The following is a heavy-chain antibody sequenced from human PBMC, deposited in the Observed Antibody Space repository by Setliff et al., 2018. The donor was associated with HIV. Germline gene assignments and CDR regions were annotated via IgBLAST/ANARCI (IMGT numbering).Heavy chain of an antibody. J-gene: IGHJ4*02. Sequence: PSETLSLTCAVSGYSISSDYYWGWIRQPPGKGLEWIGSLYHSGRTYYNPSLKSRVTISADTSNNQVSLKLNSVTAADTAVYYCARAPITIFGVIIIPVYFDYWGQGTLVTVSS. D-gene: IGHD3-3*01. CDR3: ARAPITIFGVIIIPVYFDY. CDR1: GYSISSDYY. CDR2: LYHSGRT. V-gene: IGHV4-38-2*01.